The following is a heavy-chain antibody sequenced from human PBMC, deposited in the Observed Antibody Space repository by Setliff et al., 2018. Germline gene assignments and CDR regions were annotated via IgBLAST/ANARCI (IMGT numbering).Heavy chain of an antibody. V-gene: IGHV1-69*10. D-gene: IGHD3-10*01. CDR2: IIPILGIA. CDR3: ARDEYGSGSYPPDY. J-gene: IGHJ4*02. Sequence: GASVKVSCKASGGTFGNHGISWVRQAPGQGLEWMGGIIPILGIANYAQKFQGRVTITADESTSTAYMELSSLRSEDTAVYYCARDEYGSGSYPPDYWGQGTLVTVS. CDR1: GGTFGNHG.